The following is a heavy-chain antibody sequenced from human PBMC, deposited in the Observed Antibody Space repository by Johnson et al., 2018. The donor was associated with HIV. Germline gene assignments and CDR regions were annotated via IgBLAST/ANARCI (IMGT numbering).Heavy chain of an antibody. CDR3: ARDRRVRIVARADSFDI. V-gene: IGHV3-20*04. J-gene: IGHJ3*02. D-gene: IGHD6-6*01. CDR1: GFTFDDYG. Sequence: VQLVESGGGVVQPGRSLRLSCAASGFTFDDYGMSWVRQAPGKGLEWVSGINWNGGSTGYADSVKGLFTISRDNAKNSLYLQMNSLRAEDTALYYCARDRRVRIVARADSFDIWGQGTMVTVSS. CDR2: INWNGGST.